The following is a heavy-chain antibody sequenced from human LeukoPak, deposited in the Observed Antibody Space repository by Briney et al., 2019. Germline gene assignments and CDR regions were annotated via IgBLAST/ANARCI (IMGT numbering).Heavy chain of an antibody. CDR1: GGTFSSYV. D-gene: IGHD3-22*01. CDR2: IIPILGIA. V-gene: IGHV1-69*04. CDR3: VRANVYYYDSSGYYEFDY. Sequence: SVKVSCTASGGTFSSYVISWVRQAPGQGLEWMGRIIPILGIANYAQKFQGRVTITADKSTSTAYMELSSLRSEDTAVYYCVRANVYYYDSSGYYEFDYWGQGTLVTVSP. J-gene: IGHJ4*02.